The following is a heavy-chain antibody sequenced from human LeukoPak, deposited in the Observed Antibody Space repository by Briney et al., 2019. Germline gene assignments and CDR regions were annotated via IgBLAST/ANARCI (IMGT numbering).Heavy chain of an antibody. J-gene: IGHJ4*02. CDR1: DYSISSDYY. Sequence: SETLSLTCTVSDYSISSDYYWGWIRQPPGKGLEWIGSIYHSGSTYYNPSLKSRVTISVDTSKSQFSLKLSSVTAADTAVYYCARHLAVSYDYVWGSYRYTQKYYFDYWGQGTLVTVSS. V-gene: IGHV4-38-2*02. CDR2: IYHSGST. CDR3: ARHLAVSYDYVWGSYRYTQKYYFDY. D-gene: IGHD3-16*02.